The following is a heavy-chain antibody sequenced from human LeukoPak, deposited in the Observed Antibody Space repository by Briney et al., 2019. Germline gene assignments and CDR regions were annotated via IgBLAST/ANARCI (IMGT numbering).Heavy chain of an antibody. CDR1: GFTFSDYY. J-gene: IGHJ4*02. Sequence: GGSLRLSCAASGFTFSDYYMSWIRQAPGKGLEWVSYISSSSSTIYYADSVKGRFTISRDNAKNSLYLQMNSLRAEDTAVYYCARVPPRYCSSTSCLSEDYWGQGTLVTVSS. CDR3: ARVPPRYCSSTSCLSEDY. D-gene: IGHD2-2*01. CDR2: ISSSSSTI. V-gene: IGHV3-11*04.